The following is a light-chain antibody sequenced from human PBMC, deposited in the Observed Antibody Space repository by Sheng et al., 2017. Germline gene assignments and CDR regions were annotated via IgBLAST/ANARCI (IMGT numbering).Light chain of an antibody. CDR2: SNS. Sequence: QSVLTQPSSASGTPGQRVTMSCSGSSSNIGSNSVNWYQHLPGTAPRLLIYSNSQRPSGVPDRFSGSKSGTSASLAISGLQSEDEADYYCAAWDDSLNGYVFGTGTKVTV. CDR1: SSNIGSNS. CDR3: AAWDDSLNGYV. V-gene: IGLV1-44*01. J-gene: IGLJ1*01.